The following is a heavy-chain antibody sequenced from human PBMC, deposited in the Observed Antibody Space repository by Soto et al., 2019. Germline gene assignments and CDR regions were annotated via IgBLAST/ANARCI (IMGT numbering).Heavy chain of an antibody. CDR2: ISGSGGST. V-gene: IGHV3-23*01. CDR1: GFTFSSYA. J-gene: IGHJ6*02. CDR3: ASSGSKYSSSLDYYGMDV. D-gene: IGHD6-6*01. Sequence: EVQLLESGGGLVQPGGSLRLSCAASGFTFSSYAMSWVRQAPGKGLEWVSAISGSGGSTYYADSVKGRFTISRDNSKNTLYLQMNSLRAEDTAVYYCASSGSKYSSSLDYYGMDVWGQGTTVTVSS.